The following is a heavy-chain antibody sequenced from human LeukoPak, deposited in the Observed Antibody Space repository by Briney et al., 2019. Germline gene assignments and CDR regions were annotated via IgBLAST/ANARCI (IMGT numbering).Heavy chain of an antibody. V-gene: IGHV3-13*01. D-gene: IGHD5/OR15-5a*01. CDR3: VRGGIQVSGIDAFDI. CDR2: IGIADDT. Sequence: GGSLRLSCAASGFTFRNYDMHWVRQLPGRGLEWVSAIGIADDTHYPDSVKGRFTISRENAKNSLYLQMNSLRDGDTAVYYCVRGGIQVSGIDAFDIWGQGTMVTVSS. J-gene: IGHJ3*02. CDR1: GFTFRNYD.